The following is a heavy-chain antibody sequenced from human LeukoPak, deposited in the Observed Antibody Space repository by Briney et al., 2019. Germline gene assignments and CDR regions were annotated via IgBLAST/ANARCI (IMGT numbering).Heavy chain of an antibody. V-gene: IGHV3-74*01. CDR1: GFTFRTYW. CDR3: GRDLGGRSGY. D-gene: IGHD1-26*01. J-gene: IGHJ4*02. CDR2: INEDGSIT. Sequence: GGSLRLSCAVPGFTFRTYWMHWVRQVPGEGLVWVSRINEDGSITNYADSVKGRFSISRDNAKNTLYLQMNSLRAEDTAVYYCGRDLGGRSGYWGQGTLVTVSS.